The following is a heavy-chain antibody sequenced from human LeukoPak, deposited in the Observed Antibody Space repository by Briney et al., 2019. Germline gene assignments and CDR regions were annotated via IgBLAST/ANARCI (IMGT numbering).Heavy chain of an antibody. Sequence: SVRVSCTASGGTFSSYAISWVRQAPGQGLEWMGGIIPIFGTANYAQKFQGRVTIARNTSISTAYMELSSLRSEDTAVYYCARGFGYYYDSNGPVDYWGQGTLVSVSS. CDR1: GGTFSSYA. CDR3: ARGFGYYYDSNGPVDY. V-gene: IGHV1-69*05. D-gene: IGHD3-22*01. CDR2: IIPIFGTA. J-gene: IGHJ4*02.